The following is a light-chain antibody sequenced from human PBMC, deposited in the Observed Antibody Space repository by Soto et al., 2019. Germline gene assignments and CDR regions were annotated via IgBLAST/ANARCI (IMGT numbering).Light chain of an antibody. J-gene: IGKJ4*01. Sequence: ERVMTQSPATLSVSPGEKATLSCRASQTVSNNLAWYQQKPGQAPRLLMYFASTRATGIPARFSGSGSGTEFTLTISSLQSEDFAIYDCQQYNEWPLTFGGGTKVETK. V-gene: IGKV3D-15*01. CDR1: QTVSNN. CDR3: QQYNEWPLT. CDR2: FAS.